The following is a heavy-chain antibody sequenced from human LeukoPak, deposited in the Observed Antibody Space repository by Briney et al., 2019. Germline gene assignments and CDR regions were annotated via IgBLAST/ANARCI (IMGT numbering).Heavy chain of an antibody. J-gene: IGHJ1*01. V-gene: IGHV3-21*01. CDR2: ISSTSDYT. CDR3: ARDEGYSQH. Sequence: PGRSLRLSCAASGFTFSTYCMNWVRQAPGKGLEWVSSISSTSDYTYYADSVTGRFTISRDNAKHSLYLQMNRLRAEDTAVYYCARDEGYSQHWGQGTLVTVSS. CDR1: GFTFSTYC.